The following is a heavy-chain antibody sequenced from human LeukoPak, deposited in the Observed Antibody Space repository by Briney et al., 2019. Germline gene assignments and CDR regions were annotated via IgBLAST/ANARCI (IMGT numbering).Heavy chain of an antibody. CDR1: GGSITSNSHY. V-gene: IGHV4-39*07. CDR2: IHYGGTT. Sequence: SETLSLTCTVSGGSITSNSHYWGWIRQPPGQGLEWIGSIHYGGTTYYNPSLKSRVTISVDTSKNQFSLKLSSVTAADTAVYYCARVMGTVTTSIDYWGQGTLVTVSS. J-gene: IGHJ4*02. CDR3: ARVMGTVTTSIDY. D-gene: IGHD4-17*01.